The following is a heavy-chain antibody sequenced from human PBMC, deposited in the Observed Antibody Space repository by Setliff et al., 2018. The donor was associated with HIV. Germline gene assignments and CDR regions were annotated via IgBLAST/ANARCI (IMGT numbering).Heavy chain of an antibody. CDR2: IRSKAYGGTT. D-gene: IGHD3-22*01. CDR3: TRDTYYDSSGY. V-gene: IGHV3-49*04. J-gene: IGHJ4*02. CDR1: GFTFGDYA. Sequence: GESLRLSCTASGFTFGDYAMSWVRQAPGKGLEWVGFIRSKAYGGTTEYAASVKGRFTISRDDFKSIAYLQMNSLKIEDTAVYYCTRDTYYDSSGYWGPGTLVTVSS.